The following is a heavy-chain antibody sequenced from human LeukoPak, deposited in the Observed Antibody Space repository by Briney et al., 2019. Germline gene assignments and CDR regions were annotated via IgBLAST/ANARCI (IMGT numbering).Heavy chain of an antibody. CDR1: GFTFSSYW. CDR2: IKQDGSEK. CDR3: ARDPFTYYYDSSGSDY. J-gene: IGHJ4*02. D-gene: IGHD3-22*01. V-gene: IGHV3-7*01. Sequence: GGSLRLSCAASGFTFSSYWMSWVRQAPGKGLEWVANIKQDGSEKYHVDSVKGRFTISRDNAKNSLYLRMNSLRAEDTAVYYCARDPFTYYYDSSGSDYWGQGTLVTVSS.